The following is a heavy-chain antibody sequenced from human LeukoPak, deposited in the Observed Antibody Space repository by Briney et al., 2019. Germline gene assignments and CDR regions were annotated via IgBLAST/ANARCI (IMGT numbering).Heavy chain of an antibody. D-gene: IGHD3-3*01. CDR2: IKSKTDGGTT. Sequence: GGSLRLSCAASGFTFSNAWTSWVRQAPGKGLEWVGRIKSKTDGGTTDYAAPVKGRFTISRDDSKNTLYLQMNSLKTEDTAVYYCTTPAVLEWLLVHDIWGQGTMVTVSS. J-gene: IGHJ3*02. CDR3: TTPAVLEWLLVHDI. V-gene: IGHV3-15*01. CDR1: GFTFSNAW.